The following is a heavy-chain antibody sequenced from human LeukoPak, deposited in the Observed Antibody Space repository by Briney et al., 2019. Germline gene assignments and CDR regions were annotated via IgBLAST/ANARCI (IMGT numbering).Heavy chain of an antibody. Sequence: PSETLSLTCAAYGGSFSGYYWSWIRQPPEKGLEWIGEINHSGSTNYNPSLKSRVTISVDTSKNQFSLKLSSVTAADTAVYYCARGPRASGYYYYYYYMDVWGKGTTVTVSS. V-gene: IGHV4-34*01. CDR2: INHSGST. CDR1: GGSFSGYY. CDR3: ARGPRASGYYYYYYYMDV. D-gene: IGHD3-22*01. J-gene: IGHJ6*03.